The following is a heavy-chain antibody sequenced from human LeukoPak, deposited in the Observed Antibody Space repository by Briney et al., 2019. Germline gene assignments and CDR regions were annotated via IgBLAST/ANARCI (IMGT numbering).Heavy chain of an antibody. CDR1: GFTFDDYA. CDR3: ARSPYSSGWYYFDY. Sequence: GRSLRLSCAASGFTFDDYAMHWVRQAPGKGLEWVSGISWNSGSIGYADSVKGRFTISSDNAKNSLYLQMNSLRAEDTALYYCARSPYSSGWYYFDYWGQGTLVTVSS. V-gene: IGHV3-9*01. CDR2: ISWNSGSI. D-gene: IGHD6-19*01. J-gene: IGHJ4*02.